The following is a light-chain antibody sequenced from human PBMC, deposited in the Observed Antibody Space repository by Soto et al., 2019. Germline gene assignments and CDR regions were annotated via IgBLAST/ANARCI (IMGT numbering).Light chain of an antibody. CDR2: KVS. V-gene: IGKV2-30*01. CDR1: EVVVYSDGNTY. J-gene: IGKJ1*01. CDR3: MQHTHWPWT. Sequence: DVLMTQSPLTLAVTLGQPACMSWSSGEVVVYSDGNTYLHWFQQRPGQSPRRLIHKVSIRDSGVPDRFSGSGSGTDFTLKISRVEPEDVGVYYCMQHTHWPWTCGLGTKVE.